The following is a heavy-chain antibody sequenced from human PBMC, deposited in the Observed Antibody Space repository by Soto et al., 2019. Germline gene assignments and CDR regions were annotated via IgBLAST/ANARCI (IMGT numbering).Heavy chain of an antibody. CDR3: DRVKLGPQPLIAFDS. V-gene: IGHV3-72*01. Sequence: EVQLVESGGGLVQPGGPLRLSCAASGFTFSDHYMDWVRQAPGKGLAWVARIKNNANSYAIEYAASVKGRFTISRDDSKTSFYLQMNSLRTEDTATYYCDRVKLGPQPLIAFDSWGQGTMVTASS. CDR1: GFTFSDHY. J-gene: IGHJ3*01. D-gene: IGHD7-27*01. CDR2: IKNNANSYAI.